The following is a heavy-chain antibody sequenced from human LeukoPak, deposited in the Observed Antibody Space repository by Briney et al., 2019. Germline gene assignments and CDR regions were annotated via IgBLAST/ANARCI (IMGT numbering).Heavy chain of an antibody. J-gene: IGHJ6*03. CDR3: AREWQYCSSTSCLIYYYYMDV. CDR2: IKQDGSEK. CDR1: GFTFSSYW. Sequence: GGSLRLSCAASGFTFSSYWMSWVRQAPGKGLEWVANIKQDGSEKYYVDSLKGRFTISRDNAKNSLYLQMNSLRAEDTAVYYCAREWQYCSSTSCLIYYYYMDVWGKGTTVTVSS. D-gene: IGHD2-2*01. V-gene: IGHV3-7*01.